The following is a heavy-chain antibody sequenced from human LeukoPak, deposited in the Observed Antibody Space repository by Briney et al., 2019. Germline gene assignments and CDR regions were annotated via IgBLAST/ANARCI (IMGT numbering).Heavy chain of an antibody. V-gene: IGHV4-59*01. CDR2: IYYSGST. D-gene: IGHD3-16*02. CDR3: ARARITFGGVIVIDY. J-gene: IGHJ4*02. CDR1: GGSISSYY. Sequence: SETLSLTCTVSGGSISSYYWSWIRQPPGKGLEWIGYIYYSGSTNYNPSLKSRVTISVDTSKNQFSLRLSSVTAADTAVYYCARARITFGGVIVIDYWGQGTLVTVSS.